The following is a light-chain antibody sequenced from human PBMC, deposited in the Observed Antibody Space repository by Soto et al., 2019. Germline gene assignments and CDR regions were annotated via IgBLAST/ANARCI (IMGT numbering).Light chain of an antibody. CDR1: SSDVGAYNY. CDR2: EVS. Sequence: QSALTQPPSASGSPGQSVTISCTGTSSDVGAYNYVSWYQQHPGKAPKLMIYEVSKRPSGVPDRFSASKSGNTASLTVSGLQAGDEADYYCSSYAGSNNLYVFGTGTKLTVL. V-gene: IGLV2-8*01. J-gene: IGLJ1*01. CDR3: SSYAGSNNLYV.